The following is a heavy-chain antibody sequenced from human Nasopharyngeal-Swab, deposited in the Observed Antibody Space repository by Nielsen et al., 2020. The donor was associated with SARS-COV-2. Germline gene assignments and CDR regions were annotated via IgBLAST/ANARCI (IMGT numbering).Heavy chain of an antibody. CDR1: GVSITSQY. D-gene: IGHD1-14*01. CDR2: ITHNSGT. CDR3: AKEGATGWFDP. Sequence: SETLSLTCTVSGVSITSQYWSWIRQPPGKGLEWIGYITHNSGTSYNPSLKSRVTMFMDTSKNQFSLRLRSVTAADMAVYYCAKEGATGWFDPWGQGTLVTVSS. V-gene: IGHV4-59*11. J-gene: IGHJ5*02.